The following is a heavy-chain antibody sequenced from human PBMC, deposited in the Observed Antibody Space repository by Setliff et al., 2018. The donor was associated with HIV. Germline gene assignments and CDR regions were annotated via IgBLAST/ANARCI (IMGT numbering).Heavy chain of an antibody. CDR2: IYKNGST. V-gene: IGHV4-31*03. D-gene: IGHD2-2*01. J-gene: IGHJ4*02. CDR3: ARTRGYCSKTSCYALRGPDY. Sequence: LSLTCSVSGGSIGSDGYFWNWIRQHPGKGLEWIGCIYKNGSTLNNPSLESRLIMSVDPSENQFSLKLRSMTAADTAVYYCARTRGYCSKTSCYALRGPDYWGQGTLVTVSS. CDR1: GGSIGSDGYF.